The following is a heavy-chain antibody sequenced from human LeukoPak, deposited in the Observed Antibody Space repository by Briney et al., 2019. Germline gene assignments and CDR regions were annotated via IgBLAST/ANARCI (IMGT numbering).Heavy chain of an antibody. J-gene: IGHJ4*02. CDR3: ARLYDFWNAYFDY. CDR1: GGSMSSHY. Sequence: SETLSLTCTASGGSMSSHYWSWIRQPPGKGLEWIGYIYNSGSTNYNPSLKSRATISVDTSNNQFSLKLNSVTAADTAVYYCARLYDFWNAYFDYWGQGTLVTVSS. V-gene: IGHV4-59*11. CDR2: IYNSGST. D-gene: IGHD3-3*01.